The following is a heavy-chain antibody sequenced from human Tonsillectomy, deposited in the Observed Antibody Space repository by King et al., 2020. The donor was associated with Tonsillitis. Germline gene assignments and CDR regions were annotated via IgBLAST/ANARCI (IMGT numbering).Heavy chain of an antibody. Sequence: VQLVESGAEVKKPGESLKISCKGSGYSFTSSWIGGVRQMPGKSLEWMGIIYPGDSDTRYSPSFQGQVTISADKSISTAYLQLSSLKASDTAMYYCARLGPYLGATRPFDYWGQGTLVTVSS. V-gene: IGHV5-51*01. J-gene: IGHJ4*02. D-gene: IGHD1-26*01. CDR3: ARLGPYLGATRPFDY. CDR2: IYPGDSDT. CDR1: GYSFTSSW.